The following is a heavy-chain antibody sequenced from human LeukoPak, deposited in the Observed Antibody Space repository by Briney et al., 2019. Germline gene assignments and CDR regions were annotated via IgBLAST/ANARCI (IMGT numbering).Heavy chain of an antibody. J-gene: IGHJ3*02. CDR3: ASLWPYQLSAFDI. V-gene: IGHV4-4*02. CDR2: IYHSGST. CDR1: GGSISSSNW. Sequence: PSETLSLTCAVSGGSISSSNWWSWVRQPPGKGLKWIGEIYHSGSTNYNPSLKSRVTISVDTSKNQFSLKLSSVTAADTAVYYCASLWPYQLSAFDIWGQGTMVTVSS. D-gene: IGHD2-2*01.